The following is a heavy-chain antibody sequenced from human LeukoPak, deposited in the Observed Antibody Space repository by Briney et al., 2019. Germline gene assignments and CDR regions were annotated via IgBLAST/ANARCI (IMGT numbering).Heavy chain of an antibody. CDR1: GFTVSSNY. J-gene: IGHJ3*02. CDR3: ARDPYGDAFDI. V-gene: IGHV3-66*01. Sequence: PGGSLRLSCAASGFTVSSNYMSWVRQAPGKGLEWVLVIYSGGSTYYADSVKGRFTISRDNPKNTLYLQMNSLRAEDTAVYYCARDPYGDAFDIWGQGTMVTVSS. D-gene: IGHD4-17*01. CDR2: IYSGGST.